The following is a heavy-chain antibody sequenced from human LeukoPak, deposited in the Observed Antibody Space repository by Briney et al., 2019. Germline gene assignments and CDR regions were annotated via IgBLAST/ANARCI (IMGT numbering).Heavy chain of an antibody. CDR1: GGSISSSSYY. V-gene: IGHV4-30-2*01. D-gene: IGHD6-13*01. Sequence: KTSETLSLTCTVSGGSISSSSYYWSWIRQPPGKGLEWIGYIYHDGSTYYNPSLQSRVTMSIDRSKNQFSLKVTSVAAADTAVYYCARDLGIGEDSWGQGILVTVSS. CDR2: IYHDGST. J-gene: IGHJ4*02. CDR3: ARDLGIGEDS.